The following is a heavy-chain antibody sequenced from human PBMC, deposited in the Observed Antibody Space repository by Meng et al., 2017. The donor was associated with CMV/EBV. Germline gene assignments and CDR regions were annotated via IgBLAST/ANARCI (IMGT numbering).Heavy chain of an antibody. D-gene: IGHD4-11*01. Sequence: SVKVSCKASGGTFSSYAISWVRQAPGQGLEWMGGIIPILGIANYAQKFQGRVTITADKSTGTAYMELSSLRSEDTAVYYCARSTVNRRGPGAPNYYYYGMDVWGQGTTVTVSS. CDR3: ARSTVNRRGPGAPNYYYYGMDV. CDR1: GGTFSSYA. V-gene: IGHV1-69*10. J-gene: IGHJ6*02. CDR2: IIPILGIA.